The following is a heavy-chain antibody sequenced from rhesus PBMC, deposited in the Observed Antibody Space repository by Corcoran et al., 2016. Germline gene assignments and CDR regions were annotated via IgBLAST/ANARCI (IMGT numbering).Heavy chain of an antibody. V-gene: IGHV4S9*01. CDR2: IYGNSAST. CDR3: ARGGLGYFDY. CDR1: GGSISDYYY. D-gene: IGHD5-42*01. J-gene: IGHJ4*01. Sequence: QVQLQESGPGLVKPSETLSLTCAVSGGSISDYYYWHWIRPPPGKGLEWIGNIYGNSASTYYNPSLKSRVTSSKDTSKNQFFLKLSSVTAADTAVYYCARGGLGYFDYWGQGVLVTVSS.